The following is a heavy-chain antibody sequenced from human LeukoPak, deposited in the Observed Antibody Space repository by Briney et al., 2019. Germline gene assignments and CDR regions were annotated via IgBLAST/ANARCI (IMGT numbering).Heavy chain of an antibody. Sequence: GGSLRLSCAASGFTVSSNYMSWVRQAPGKGLEWVANIKQDGSEKYYVDSVKGRFTISRDNAKNSLYLQMNSLRAEDTAVYYCARSLPGYFDYWGQGTLVTVSS. J-gene: IGHJ4*02. CDR2: IKQDGSEK. V-gene: IGHV3-7*04. CDR3: ARSLPGYFDY. CDR1: GFTVSSNY.